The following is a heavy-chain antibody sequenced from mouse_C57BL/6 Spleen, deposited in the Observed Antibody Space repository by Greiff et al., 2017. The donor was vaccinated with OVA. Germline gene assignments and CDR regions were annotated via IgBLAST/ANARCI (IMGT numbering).Heavy chain of an antibody. CDR1: GYTFTSYD. CDR2: IYPRDGST. CDR3: ARAYGSERTWFAY. V-gene: IGHV1-85*01. J-gene: IGHJ3*01. D-gene: IGHD1-1*01. Sequence: LVESGPELVKPGASVKLSCKASGYTFTSYDINWVKQRPGQGLEWIGWIYPRDGSTKYNEKFKGKATLTVDTSSSTAYMELHSLTSEDSAVYFCARAYGSERTWFAYWGQGTLVTVSA.